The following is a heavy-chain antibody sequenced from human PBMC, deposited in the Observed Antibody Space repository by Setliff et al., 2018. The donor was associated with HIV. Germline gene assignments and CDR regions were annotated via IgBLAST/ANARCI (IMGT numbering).Heavy chain of an antibody. J-gene: IGHJ6*03. Sequence: PRESLKISCQGSGYTFDKYYIAWVRQMPGKGLEWMGLIYPDDSYTTYSPSFQGQVTISADKSITTAYLQWSSLKASDTAIYYCVRHRSAVAGTRIGYCYYMDVWGKGTTVTVSS. CDR1: GYTFDKYY. CDR3: VRHRSAVAGTRIGYCYYMDV. D-gene: IGHD6-19*01. V-gene: IGHV5-51*01. CDR2: IYPDDSYT.